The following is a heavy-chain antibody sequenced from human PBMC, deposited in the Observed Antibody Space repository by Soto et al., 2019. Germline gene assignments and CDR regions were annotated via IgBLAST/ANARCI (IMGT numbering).Heavy chain of an antibody. CDR1: GGSISSGDYY. J-gene: IGHJ4*02. D-gene: IGHD6-13*01. CDR2: IYYSGST. Sequence: SETLSLTCTVSGGSISSGDYYWSWIRQPPGKGLEWIGYIYYSGSTYYNPSLKSRVTISVDTSTDTAYMELSSLGPEDTAVYYCGASYSSRGIDYWGQGTLVTVSS. CDR3: GASYSSRGIDY. V-gene: IGHV4-30-4*02.